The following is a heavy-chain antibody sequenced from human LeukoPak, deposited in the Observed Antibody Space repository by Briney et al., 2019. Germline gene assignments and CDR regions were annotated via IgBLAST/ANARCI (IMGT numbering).Heavy chain of an antibody. J-gene: IGHJ5*02. V-gene: IGHV5-51*01. Sequence: GESLKISCKGAGYSFTSYWIGWGRQMPGKGREGMGVIYPGDADTRYSPSFQGQVTISADTSISTAYLQWSRLKASEPAMYPCARHGGPFAPWGQATLVTVSS. D-gene: IGHD3-10*01. CDR3: ARHGGPFAP. CDR1: GYSFTSYW. CDR2: IYPGDADT.